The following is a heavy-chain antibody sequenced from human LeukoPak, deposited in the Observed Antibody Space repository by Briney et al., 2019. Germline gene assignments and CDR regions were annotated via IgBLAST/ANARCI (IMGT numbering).Heavy chain of an antibody. Sequence: PSETLSLTCAVSGDSISRGSYFWSWIRQPAGKGLEWIGRIYTAGSTTYNPSLKSRISISMDTSKNQFSLKLNSVTAADTAVYYCARVATTPYYYMDVWGKGTTVTVSS. CDR3: ARVATTPYYYMDV. J-gene: IGHJ6*03. CDR1: GDSISRGSYF. D-gene: IGHD5-12*01. V-gene: IGHV4-61*02. CDR2: IYTAGST.